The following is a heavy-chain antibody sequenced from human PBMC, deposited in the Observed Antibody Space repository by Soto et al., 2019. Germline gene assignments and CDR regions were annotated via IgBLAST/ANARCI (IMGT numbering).Heavy chain of an antibody. V-gene: IGHV3-30-3*01. J-gene: IGHJ5*02. D-gene: IGHD1-26*01. CDR2: ISYDGSNK. CDR1: GFTFSSYA. CDR3: ARDTDRHLSLGSWFDP. Sequence: QVQLVESGGGVVQPGRSLRLSCAASGFTFSSYAMHWVRQAPGKGLEWVAVISYDGSNKYYADSVKGRFTIPEDNSKNTLYLQMNRLRAEDTAVYYCARDTDRHLSLGSWFDPWGQGTLVTVSS.